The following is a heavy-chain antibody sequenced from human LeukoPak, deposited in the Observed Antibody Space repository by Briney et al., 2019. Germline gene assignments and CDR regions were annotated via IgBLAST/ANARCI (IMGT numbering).Heavy chain of an antibody. Sequence: PPETLSLTCAVYGGSFSGYYWSWIRQPPGKGLEWIGEINHSGSTNYNPSLKSRVTISVDTSKNQFSLKLSSVTAADTAVYYCARGRGAYYYDSSGSAHLDYWGQGTLVTVSS. CDR3: ARGRGAYYYDSSGSAHLDY. D-gene: IGHD3-22*01. J-gene: IGHJ4*02. CDR2: INHSGST. CDR1: GGSFSGYY. V-gene: IGHV4-34*01.